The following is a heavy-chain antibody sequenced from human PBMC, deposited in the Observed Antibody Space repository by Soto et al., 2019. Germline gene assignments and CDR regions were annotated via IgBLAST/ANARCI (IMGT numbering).Heavy chain of an antibody. CDR3: ARGRHWFGTVVFDS. CDR2: INHSGST. V-gene: IGHV4-34*01. CDR1: NMSFSDYY. J-gene: IGHJ4*02. D-gene: IGHD3-10*01. Sequence: QVQLHQWGAGLWKPSETLSLTCVVYNMSFSDYYWSWIRQPPGKGLEWIGEINHSGSTNYNPSLKSRVTLSVDRSKNQFSLNLRSVTGADTAVYYCARGRHWFGTVVFDSWGQGTLVTVSS.